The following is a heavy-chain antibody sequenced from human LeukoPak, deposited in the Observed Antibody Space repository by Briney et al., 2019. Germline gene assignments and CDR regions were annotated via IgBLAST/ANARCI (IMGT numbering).Heavy chain of an antibody. CDR2: IKEDGSQN. J-gene: IGHJ4*02. CDR1: LGSHW. CDR3: TRDQT. Sequence: GGSLRLSCVGALGSHWMGWVRQAPGKGLEWVANIKEDGSQNYYMDSVKARFTISRDNAKSSLFLQMNNLRVEDTAVYYCTRDQTWGQGTLVTVSS. V-gene: IGHV3-7*01.